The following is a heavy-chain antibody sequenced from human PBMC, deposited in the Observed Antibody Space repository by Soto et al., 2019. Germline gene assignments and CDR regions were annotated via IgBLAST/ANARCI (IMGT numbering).Heavy chain of an antibody. CDR2: IYSGGST. Sequence: GGSLRLSCAASGFTVSSNYVSWVRQAPGKGLEWVSVIYSGGSTYYADSVKGRFTISRDNSKNTLYLQMNSLRAEDTAVYYCARDLGEYDYIWGSYRYTLAYWGQGTLVTVS. J-gene: IGHJ4*02. CDR3: ARDLGEYDYIWGSYRYTLAY. D-gene: IGHD3-16*02. V-gene: IGHV3-66*01. CDR1: GFTVSSNY.